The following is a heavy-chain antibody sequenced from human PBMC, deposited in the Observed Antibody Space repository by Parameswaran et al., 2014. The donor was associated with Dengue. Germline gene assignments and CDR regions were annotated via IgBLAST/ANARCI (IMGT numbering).Heavy chain of an antibody. D-gene: IGHD3-10*01. Sequence: VRQAPGKGLEWIGRIYTSGSTNYNPSLKSRVTMSVDTSKNQFSLKLSSVTAADTAVYYCAKYTYYYDSGAFDIWGQGTMVTVSS. V-gene: IGHV4-4*07. J-gene: IGHJ3*02. CDR2: IYTSGST. CDR3: AKYTYYYDSGAFDI.